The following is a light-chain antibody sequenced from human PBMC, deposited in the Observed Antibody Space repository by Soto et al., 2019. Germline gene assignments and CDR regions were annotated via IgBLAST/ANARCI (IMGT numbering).Light chain of an antibody. CDR3: SSHAGSDDPIV. V-gene: IGLV2-8*01. Sequence: QSALTQPPSASGSPGQSVTISCTGTSSDVGGYPFVSWYQQHPGKAPKVLIYDVNQRPSGVPDRFSGSNSGNTASLTVSGLHAEDEADYYCSSHAGSDDPIVFGTGTKLTVL. J-gene: IGLJ1*01. CDR1: SSDVGGYPF. CDR2: DVN.